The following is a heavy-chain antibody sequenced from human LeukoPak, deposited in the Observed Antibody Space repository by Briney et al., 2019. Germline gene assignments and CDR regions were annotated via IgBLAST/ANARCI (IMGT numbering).Heavy chain of an antibody. V-gene: IGHV1-2*02. CDR3: ARKWSTNYYNSSAYHYPTDVFDI. Sequence: ASVKVSCKASGHTFTGYYMHWVRQAPGQGLEWMGWINANSGDTNYAQKFQGRVTMTRDTSISTAYMELSRLRSDDTAVYYCARKWSTNYYNSSAYHYPTDVFDIWAKGQWSPSLQ. CDR2: INANSGDT. J-gene: IGHJ3*02. D-gene: IGHD3-22*01. CDR1: GHTFTGYY.